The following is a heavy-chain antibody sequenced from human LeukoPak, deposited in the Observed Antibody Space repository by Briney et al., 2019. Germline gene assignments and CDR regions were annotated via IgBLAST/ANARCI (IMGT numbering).Heavy chain of an antibody. J-gene: IGHJ4*02. CDR1: GGSISSRSHY. CDR2: IYYSGST. CDR3: ARGGPGRIAVASVDY. D-gene: IGHD6-19*01. Sequence: SETLSLTCSVSGGSISSRSHYWGWIRQPPGKGLEWIGTIYYSGSTYYNPSLKSRVTISVDTSKNQFSLKLSSVTAADTAVYYCARGGPGRIAVASVDYWGQGTLVTVSS. V-gene: IGHV4-39*07.